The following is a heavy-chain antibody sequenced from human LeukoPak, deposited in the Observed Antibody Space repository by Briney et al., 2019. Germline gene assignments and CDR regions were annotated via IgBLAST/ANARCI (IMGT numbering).Heavy chain of an antibody. Sequence: ASVKVSCKASGYTFTSYGINWVRQAPGQGLEWMGWIRVYNGNTNYAQKLQGRVTMTTDTSTSTAYMELRSLRSDDTAVYYCARVGYCSGGSCYSRRPHNYYYMDVWGKGTTVTISS. CDR1: GYTFTSYG. V-gene: IGHV1-18*01. CDR2: IRVYNGNT. J-gene: IGHJ6*03. D-gene: IGHD2-15*01. CDR3: ARVGYCSGGSCYSRRPHNYYYMDV.